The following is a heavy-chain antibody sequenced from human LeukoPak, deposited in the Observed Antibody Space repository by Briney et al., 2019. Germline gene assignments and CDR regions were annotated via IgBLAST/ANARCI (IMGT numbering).Heavy chain of an antibody. D-gene: IGHD5-12*01. CDR1: GFSFSTYT. J-gene: IGHJ4*02. CDR2: ISSRSTYI. Sequence: GGSLRVSCAASGFSFSTYTMNWVRQAPGKGLEWVSSISSRSTYIYFADSVKGRFTISRDNAKNSLYLQVNSLRAEDTAVYYCARDPFSGFDKRVYYFDYWGQGALVTVSS. CDR3: ARDPFSGFDKRVYYFDY. V-gene: IGHV3-21*01.